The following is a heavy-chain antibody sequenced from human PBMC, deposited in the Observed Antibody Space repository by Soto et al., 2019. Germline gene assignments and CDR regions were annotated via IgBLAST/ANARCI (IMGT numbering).Heavy chain of an antibody. Sequence: PSQTLSLTCAISGDSVSSNSGAWNWIRQSPSRGLEWLGRTYYRSKWYNDYAVSVKSRITINPDTSKNQFSLQLNSVTPEDTAVYYCAREGDIVVVPAAQNCLDPWCQGTLVTRSS. CDR1: GDSVSSNSGA. V-gene: IGHV6-1*01. D-gene: IGHD2-2*01. CDR2: TYYRSKWYN. CDR3: AREGDIVVVPAAQNCLDP. J-gene: IGHJ5*02.